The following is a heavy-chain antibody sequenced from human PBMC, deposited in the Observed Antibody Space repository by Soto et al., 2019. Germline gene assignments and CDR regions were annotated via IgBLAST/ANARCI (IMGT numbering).Heavy chain of an antibody. CDR1: GGSFSGYY. J-gene: IGHJ5*02. Sequence: QVQLQQWGAGLLKPSETLSLTCAVYGGSFSGYYWSWIRQPPGKGLEWIGEINHSGSTNYNPSLKSRVTISVDTSKNQFSLKLSSVTAADTAVYYCAGRVVVDDTTGNWFDPWGQGTLVTVSS. D-gene: IGHD2-15*01. CDR2: INHSGST. V-gene: IGHV4-34*01. CDR3: AGRVVVDDTTGNWFDP.